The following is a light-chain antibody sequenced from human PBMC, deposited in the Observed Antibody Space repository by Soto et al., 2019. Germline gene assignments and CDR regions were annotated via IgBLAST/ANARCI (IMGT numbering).Light chain of an antibody. Sequence: DIQMTQSPSTLYASVGDRVTITCRASQSIDKWLAWYQQKPGKAPKLLIYKSSILQTGVPSRFSGSGSGTEFTLTINSLQPDDVGSYFCQQYRRFSWTFGQGTKVEIK. V-gene: IGKV1-5*03. CDR2: KSS. J-gene: IGKJ1*01. CDR1: QSIDKW. CDR3: QQYRRFSWT.